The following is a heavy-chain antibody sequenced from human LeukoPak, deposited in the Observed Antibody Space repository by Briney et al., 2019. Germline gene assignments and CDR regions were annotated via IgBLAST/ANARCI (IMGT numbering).Heavy chain of an antibody. CDR2: IRAYNGNT. Sequence: ASVTVSCKASGYTFTSYGISWVRQAPGQGLEWMGWIRAYNGNTNYAQKLQGRVTMTTDTSTSTAYMELRSLRSEDTAVYYCARDWEYCSSTSCSSHYFDFWGQGSLVTVSS. CDR1: GYTFTSYG. CDR3: ARDWEYCSSTSCSSHYFDF. J-gene: IGHJ4*02. D-gene: IGHD2-2*01. V-gene: IGHV1-18*01.